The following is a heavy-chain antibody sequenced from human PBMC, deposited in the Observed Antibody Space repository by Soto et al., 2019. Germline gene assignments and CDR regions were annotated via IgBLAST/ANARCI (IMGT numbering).Heavy chain of an antibody. CDR2: ISAYNGNT. V-gene: IGHV1-18*01. CDR3: AGGILGYCSGGSCYSVNDAFDI. J-gene: IGHJ3*02. CDR1: GYTFTSYG. D-gene: IGHD2-15*01. Sequence: GASVKVSCKASGYTFTSYGISWVRQAPGQGLEWMGWISAYNGNTNYAQKLQGRVTMTTDTSTSTAYMELRSLRSDDTAVYYCAGGILGYCSGGSCYSVNDAFDIWGQGTMVTVSS.